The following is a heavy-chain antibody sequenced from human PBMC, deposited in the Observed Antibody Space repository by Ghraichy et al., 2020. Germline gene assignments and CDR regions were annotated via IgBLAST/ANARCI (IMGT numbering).Heavy chain of an antibody. CDR2: ITHGGTEK. J-gene: IGHJ4*02. CDR1: GFSFSSYW. V-gene: IGHV3-7*03. Sequence: LSLTCAASGFSFSSYWMNWVRQAPGKGLEWVANITHGGTEKYYGNSVKGRFTISRDDAKNSLYLQMNSLRAEDTAVYYCARAVHGLGANYFDYWGQGTLVTVSS. CDR3: ARAVHGLGANYFDY. D-gene: IGHD3-16*01.